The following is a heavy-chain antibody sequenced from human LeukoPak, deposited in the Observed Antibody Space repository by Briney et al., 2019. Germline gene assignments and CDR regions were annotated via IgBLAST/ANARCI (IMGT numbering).Heavy chain of an antibody. CDR1: GFTISGYA. CDR2: ISYDGYNK. CDR3: ARGGMYDSYYFFYMDV. J-gene: IGHJ6*03. V-gene: IGHV3-30*01. D-gene: IGHD3-22*01. Sequence: GTSPRLSCAASGFTISGYAVHWVRQAPGKGLQWVAAISYDGYNKYYADSLKGRFTISRENSKNTLWLQMNSLRAEDTAVYYCARGGMYDSYYFFYMDVWGKGTTVTVSS.